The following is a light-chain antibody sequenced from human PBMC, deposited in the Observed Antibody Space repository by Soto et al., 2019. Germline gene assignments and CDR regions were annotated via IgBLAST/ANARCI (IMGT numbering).Light chain of an antibody. CDR3: QHYNSYPLT. CDR2: DAS. J-gene: IGKJ4*01. Sequence: DIQMTQSPSTLSTSVGDRVTITCRASQSISSWLAWYQQKPGKAPKLLIYDASSLESGVPSRFSGSGSGTEFTLTTSSLQPDDFATYYCQHYNSYPLTFGVGTKVEIK. CDR1: QSISSW. V-gene: IGKV1-5*01.